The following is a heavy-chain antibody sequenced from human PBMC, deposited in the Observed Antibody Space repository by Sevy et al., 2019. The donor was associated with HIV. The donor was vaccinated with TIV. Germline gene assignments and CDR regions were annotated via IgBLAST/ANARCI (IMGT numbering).Heavy chain of an antibody. CDR1: GGSISSYY. Sequence: SDTLSLTCTVSGGSISSYYWSWIRQPAGKGLEWIGRIYTSGSTNYNPSLKSRVTMSVDTSKNQFSLKLSSVTAADTAVYYCARGLYRFGELFLDYWGQGTLVTVSS. V-gene: IGHV4-4*07. CDR3: ARGLYRFGELFLDY. D-gene: IGHD3-10*01. J-gene: IGHJ4*02. CDR2: IYTSGST.